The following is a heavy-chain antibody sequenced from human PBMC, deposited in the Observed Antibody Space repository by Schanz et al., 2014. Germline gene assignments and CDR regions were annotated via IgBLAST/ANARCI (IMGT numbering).Heavy chain of an antibody. Sequence: QVQLVESGGGVVQPGRSLRLSCAASGFTFRSYGMHWVRQAPGKGLEWVALISYDGNTKYYADSVKGRFTISRDNSKNTLYLQMNSLRAEDTAVYYCAREDCSATSCYFRYWGQGTLVTVSS. CDR3: AREDCSATSCYFRY. CDR2: ISYDGNTK. D-gene: IGHD2-21*01. CDR1: GFTFRSYG. J-gene: IGHJ4*02. V-gene: IGHV3-30*19.